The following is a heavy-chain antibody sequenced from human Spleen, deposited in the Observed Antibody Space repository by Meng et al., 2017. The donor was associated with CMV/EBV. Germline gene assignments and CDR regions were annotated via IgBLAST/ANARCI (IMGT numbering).Heavy chain of an antibody. J-gene: IGHJ4*02. Sequence: SLKISCAASGFTFDDYAMHWVRQAPGKGLEWVSAISWNSFTVVYADSVRGRFTISRDNAQKSLYLQMNSLRAEDMALYYCAKDSGRDGYNFGYWGQGTLVTVSS. D-gene: IGHD5-24*01. CDR2: ISWNSFTV. CDR1: GFTFDDYA. V-gene: IGHV3-9*03. CDR3: AKDSGRDGYNFGY.